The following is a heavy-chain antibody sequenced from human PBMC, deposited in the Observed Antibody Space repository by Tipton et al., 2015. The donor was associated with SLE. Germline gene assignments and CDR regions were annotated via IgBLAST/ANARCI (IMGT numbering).Heavy chain of an antibody. V-gene: IGHV3-53*05. CDR2: IYSGGST. CDR3: ARILRFMGATTNFDY. J-gene: IGHJ4*02. CDR1: GFTFSDFA. D-gene: IGHD1-26*01. Sequence: SLRLSCSASGFTFSDFAMSWFRQAPGKGLEWVSLIYSGGSTYYADSVRGRFTISRDNSKNTLYLQMNTLRAEDTAVYYCARILRFMGATTNFDYWGQGTLVTVTS.